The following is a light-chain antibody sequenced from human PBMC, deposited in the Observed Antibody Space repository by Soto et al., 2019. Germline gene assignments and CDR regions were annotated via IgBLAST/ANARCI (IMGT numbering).Light chain of an antibody. CDR1: QSVLYSSNNKNY. V-gene: IGKV4-1*01. J-gene: IGKJ2*01. CDR3: QQYYSTPHT. Sequence: DIVMTQSPDSLAVSLGERATINCKSSQSVLYSSNNKNYLAWYQQKPVQPPKLLIYRASTRASWVPDRFSSSGSGTDFALTITSLQAEDVAVYYCQQYYSTPHTFGQGTKLEIK. CDR2: RAS.